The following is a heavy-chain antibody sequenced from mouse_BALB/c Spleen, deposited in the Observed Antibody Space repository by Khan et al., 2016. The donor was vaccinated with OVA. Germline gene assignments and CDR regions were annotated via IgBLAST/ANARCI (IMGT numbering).Heavy chain of an antibody. CDR2: INPKNGVT. CDR1: GYTFTEYT. J-gene: IGHJ4*01. D-gene: IGHD3-3*01. Sequence: EVQLQQSGPELVKPGASVKISCKTSGYTFTEYTLHWVKQSHGKSLEWIGVINPKNGVTSYNQKFKGKATLTVDKTSSTAYMEFRSLTSGDSAVYYCAKDAGRYWGQGTSVTVSS. CDR3: AKDAGRY. V-gene: IGHV1-18*01.